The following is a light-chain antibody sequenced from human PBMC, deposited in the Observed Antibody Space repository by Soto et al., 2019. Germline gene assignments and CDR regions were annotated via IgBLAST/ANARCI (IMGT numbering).Light chain of an antibody. CDR3: VSYTTSASYV. J-gene: IGLJ1*01. CDR1: SNDIGTYNL. V-gene: IGLV2-14*02. CDR2: ETK. Sequence: LTQPASVSGSPGQSITISCAGTSNDIGTYNLVSWYQQHPGTAPKLLIYETKKRPSGVSSRFSGSKSGNTASLTISGLQTDDEADYYCVSYTTSASYVFGTGTKVTVL.